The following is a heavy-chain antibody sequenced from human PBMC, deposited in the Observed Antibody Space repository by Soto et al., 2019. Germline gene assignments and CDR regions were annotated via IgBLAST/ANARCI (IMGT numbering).Heavy chain of an antibody. Sequence: SETLSLTCTVSGGSISSGGYYWSWIRQHPGKGLEWIGYIYYSGSTYYNPSLKSRVTISVDASKNQFSLKLSSVTAADTAVYYCASTVAIGCSGGSCCYYYGMDVWGQGTTAPVSS. V-gene: IGHV4-31*03. J-gene: IGHJ6*02. CDR2: IYYSGST. CDR1: GGSISSGGYY. CDR3: ASTVAIGCSGGSCCYYYGMDV. D-gene: IGHD2-15*01.